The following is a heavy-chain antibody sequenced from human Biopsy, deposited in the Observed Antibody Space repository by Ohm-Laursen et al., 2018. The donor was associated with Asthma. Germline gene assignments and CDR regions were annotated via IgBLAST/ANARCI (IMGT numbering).Heavy chain of an antibody. Sequence: ASVKVSCKASGYTFIGCHIHWMRQAPGQGLEWMGRISPNSGGTNYAQKFQGRVTMTRDTSISTAYMEVSRLRSDDTAVYYCARGQKSAGDRWFDPWGQGTLVTVSS. CDR3: ARGQKSAGDRWFDP. J-gene: IGHJ5*02. D-gene: IGHD6-13*01. CDR2: ISPNSGGT. CDR1: GYTFIGCH. V-gene: IGHV1-2*06.